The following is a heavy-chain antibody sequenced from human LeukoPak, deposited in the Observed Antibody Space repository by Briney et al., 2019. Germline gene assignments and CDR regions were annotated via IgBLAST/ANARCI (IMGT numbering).Heavy chain of an antibody. V-gene: IGHV3-21*01. CDR2: ISSSSSYI. Sequence: PGGSLRLSCAASGFTFSSYSMNWVRQAPGKGLEWVSSISSSSSYIYYADPVKGRFTISRDNAKNSLYLQMNSLRAEDTAVYYCARDSGSSGTDWGQGTLVTVSS. CDR3: ARDSGSSGTD. D-gene: IGHD6-6*01. J-gene: IGHJ4*02. CDR1: GFTFSSYS.